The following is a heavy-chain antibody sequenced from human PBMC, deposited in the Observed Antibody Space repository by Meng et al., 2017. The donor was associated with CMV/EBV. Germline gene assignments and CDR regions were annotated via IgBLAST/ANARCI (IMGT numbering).Heavy chain of an antibody. Sequence: CQSSGDTSRTYALSWVRQAPGQGLEWMGGIIPFFHTTYYAQKFQDRVIFTSDEDTKTVYMELRSLRSEDTAVYFCTRGANWGLPFDHWGQGALVTVSS. CDR2: IIPFFHTT. D-gene: IGHD7-27*01. CDR1: GDTSRTYA. CDR3: TRGANWGLPFDH. V-gene: IGHV1-69*01. J-gene: IGHJ4*02.